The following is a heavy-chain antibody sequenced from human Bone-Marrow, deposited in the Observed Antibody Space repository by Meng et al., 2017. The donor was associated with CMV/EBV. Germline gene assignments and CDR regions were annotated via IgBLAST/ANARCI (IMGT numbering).Heavy chain of an antibody. Sequence: ETLSLTCAVYGGSFSGYYWSWIRQPPGKGLEWVSSISSSSYIYYADSVKGRFTISRDNAKNSLYLQMNSLRAEDTAVYYCARDPLGGFWSGWAANWGQGTLVTASS. CDR2: ISSSSYI. J-gene: IGHJ4*02. CDR3: ARDPLGGFWSGWAAN. CDR1: GGSFSGYY. V-gene: IGHV3-69-1*01. D-gene: IGHD3-3*01.